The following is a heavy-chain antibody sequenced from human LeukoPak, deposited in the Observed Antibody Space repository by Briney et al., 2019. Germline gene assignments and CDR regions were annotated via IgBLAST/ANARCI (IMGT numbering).Heavy chain of an antibody. CDR2: IYYSGST. CDR3: ARVAPGKPFFDY. V-gene: IGHV4-30-4*01. CDR1: GGSISSGDYY. D-gene: IGHD2-15*01. Sequence: SETLSLTCTVSGGSISSGDYYWSWIRQPPGKGLEWIGYIYYSGSTYYNPSLKSRVTISVDTSKNQFSLKLSSVTAADTAVYYCARVAPGKPFFDYWGQGTLVTVSS. J-gene: IGHJ4*02.